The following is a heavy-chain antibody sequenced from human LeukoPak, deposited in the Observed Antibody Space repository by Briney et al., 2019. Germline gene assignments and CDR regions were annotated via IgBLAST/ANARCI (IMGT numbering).Heavy chain of an antibody. D-gene: IGHD5-18*01. CDR3: AKGDTGVIRRYYFDF. V-gene: IGHV3-23*01. J-gene: IGHJ4*02. CDR2: ISGSGATT. Sequence: GGSLRLSCAAAGFTFSNYGMSWVRQAPGKGLEWVSVISGSGATTYYADSVKGRFTISRDNSKNILLLQMNSLRAEDTAVYYCAKGDTGVIRRYYFDFWGQGTLVTVSS. CDR1: GFTFSNYG.